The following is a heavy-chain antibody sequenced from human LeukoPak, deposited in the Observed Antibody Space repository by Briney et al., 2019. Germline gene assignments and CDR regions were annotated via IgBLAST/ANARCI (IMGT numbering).Heavy chain of an antibody. V-gene: IGHV4-31*03. Sequence: SETLSLTCTVSGGSISSGGYYWSWIRQHPGKGLEWIGYIYYSGSTYYNPSLKSRVTISVDTSKNQFSLKLSSVTAADTAVYYCARSRGEAWVSPYYFDYWGQGTLVTVSS. D-gene: IGHD3-16*01. CDR3: ARSRGEAWVSPYYFDY. J-gene: IGHJ4*02. CDR2: IYYSGST. CDR1: GGSISSGGYY.